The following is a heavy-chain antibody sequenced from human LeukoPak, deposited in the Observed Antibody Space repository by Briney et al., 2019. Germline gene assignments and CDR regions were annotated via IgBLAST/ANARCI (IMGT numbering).Heavy chain of an antibody. CDR1: GGSSSDYY. Sequence: SETLSLTCAVYGGSSSDYYWSWIRQPPGKGLEWIGEINHSGSTNYNPSLKSRVTISVDTSKNQFSLKLSSVTAADTAVYYCARPSLYCSGGSCYSGSGSYYAFDIWGQGTMVTVSS. J-gene: IGHJ3*02. CDR3: ARPSLYCSGGSCYSGSGSYYAFDI. D-gene: IGHD2-15*01. CDR2: INHSGST. V-gene: IGHV4-34*01.